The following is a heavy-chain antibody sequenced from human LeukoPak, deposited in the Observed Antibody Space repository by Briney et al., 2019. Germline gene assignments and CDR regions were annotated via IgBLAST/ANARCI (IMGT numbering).Heavy chain of an antibody. D-gene: IGHD2-15*01. CDR2: INHSGST. J-gene: IGHJ6*03. V-gene: IGHV4-34*01. CDR3: ARRAAATYYYYYYMDV. Sequence: SETLSLTCAVYGGSFSGYYWSWIRQPPGKGLEWIGEINHSGSTNYNPSLKSRVTISVDTSKNQFSLKLSSVTAADTAVYYCARRAAATYYYYYYMDVWGTGTTVTISS. CDR1: GGSFSGYY.